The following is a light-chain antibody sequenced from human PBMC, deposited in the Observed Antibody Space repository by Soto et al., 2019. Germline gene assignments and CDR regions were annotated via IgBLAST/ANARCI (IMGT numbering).Light chain of an antibody. CDR2: RDY. V-gene: IGLV3-9*01. CDR3: QVWDSSYVL. Sequence: SYELTQPLAVSVALGQTARITCGGNNMGSKNVHWYQQKPGQAPMLVIYRDYNRPSGIPERFSGSNSGNTATLTISRAQAGDEADYYCQVWDSSYVLFGGGTKVTVL. CDR1: NMGSKN. J-gene: IGLJ2*01.